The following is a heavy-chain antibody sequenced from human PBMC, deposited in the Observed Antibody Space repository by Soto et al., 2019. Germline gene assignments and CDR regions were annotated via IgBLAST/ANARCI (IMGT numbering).Heavy chain of an antibody. CDR1: GYTFTSYG. J-gene: IGHJ6*02. CDR2: ISAYNGNT. Sequence: GASVKVSCKASGYTFTSYGISWVRQAPGQGLEWMGWISAYNGNTNYAQKLQGRVTMTTDTSTITAYMELRSLRSDDTAVYYCASGDCSSTSCYRTLYYYYGMDVWGQGTTVTVSS. CDR3: ASGDCSSTSCYRTLYYYYGMDV. V-gene: IGHV1-18*01. D-gene: IGHD2-2*01.